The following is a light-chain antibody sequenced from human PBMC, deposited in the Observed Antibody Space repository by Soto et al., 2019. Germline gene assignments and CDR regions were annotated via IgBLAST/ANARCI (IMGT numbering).Light chain of an antibody. J-gene: IGLJ1*01. Sequence: QTVVTQPPSVSGAPGQRITISCTGSSSNIGARYDVHWYRQLPGTAPKLLLYGDNNRPSGVPDRFSGSKSGASASRAITGLQADDEADYYCQSYDSSLNRVFGTGTKLTVL. CDR3: QSYDSSLNRV. CDR2: GDN. V-gene: IGLV1-40*03. CDR1: SSNIGARYD.